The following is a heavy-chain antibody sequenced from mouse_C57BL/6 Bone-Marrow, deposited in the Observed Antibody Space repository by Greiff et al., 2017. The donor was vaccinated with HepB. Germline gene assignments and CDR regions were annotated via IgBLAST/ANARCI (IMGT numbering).Heavy chain of an antibody. CDR2: IHPSDSDT. J-gene: IGHJ3*01. CDR1: GYTFTSYW. Sequence: QVQLQQPGAELVKPGASVKVSCKASGYTFTSYWMHWVKQRPGQGLEWIGRIHPSDSDTNYNQKFKGKATLTVDKSSSTAYMQLSSLTSEDSAVYYRAILGLRLQFAYWGQGTLVTVSA. V-gene: IGHV1-74*01. CDR3: AILGLRLQFAY. D-gene: IGHD3-2*02.